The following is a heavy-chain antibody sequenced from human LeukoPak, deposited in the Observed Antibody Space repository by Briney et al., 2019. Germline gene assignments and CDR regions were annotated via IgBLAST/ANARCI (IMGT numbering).Heavy chain of an antibody. Sequence: SQTLSLTCTVSGGSISSGGYYWSWIRQPPGKGLEWIGEINHSGSTNYNPSLKSRVTISVDTSKNQFSLKLSSVTAADTAVYYCARSTRYCSGGSCNPYYFDYWGQGTLVTVSS. D-gene: IGHD2-15*01. CDR1: GGSISSGGYY. J-gene: IGHJ4*02. V-gene: IGHV4-30-2*01. CDR2: INHSGST. CDR3: ARSTRYCSGGSCNPYYFDY.